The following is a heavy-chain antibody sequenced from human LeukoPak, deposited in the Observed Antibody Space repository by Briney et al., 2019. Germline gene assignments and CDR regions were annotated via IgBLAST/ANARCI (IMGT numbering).Heavy chain of an antibody. D-gene: IGHD1-26*01. J-gene: IGHJ4*02. V-gene: IGHV3-23*01. CDR1: GFTFSGFS. CDR2: ITNSGGST. CDR3: ARDGSGIVGATLFDY. Sequence: PGGSLRLSCAASGFTFSGFSMTWVRQAPGKGLEWVSTITNSGGSTYYADSVKGRFTNSRDNSKNTLFLQMNSLRAEDTAVYYCARDGSGIVGATLFDYWGQGTLVTVS.